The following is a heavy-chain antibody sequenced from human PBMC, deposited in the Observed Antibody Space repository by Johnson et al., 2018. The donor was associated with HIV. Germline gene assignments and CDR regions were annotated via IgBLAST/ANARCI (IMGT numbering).Heavy chain of an antibody. V-gene: IGHV3-30*02. D-gene: IGHD4-11*01. CDR3: AKETRDSRSAFDI. CDR2: IQFDGSHK. CDR1: GFTFSNYG. J-gene: IGHJ3*02. Sequence: QMHLVESWGGVVQPGGSLRLSCKASGFTFSNYGIHWVRQAPGKGLEWVTFIQFDGSHKYSADFVKGRFTISRDTSKKSVFLQMNSLRPEDTAVYYCAKETRDSRSAFDIWGQGTLVTVSS.